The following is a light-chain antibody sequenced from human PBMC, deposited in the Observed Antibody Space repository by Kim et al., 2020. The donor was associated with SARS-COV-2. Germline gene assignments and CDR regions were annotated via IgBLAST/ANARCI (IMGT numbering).Light chain of an antibody. CDR1: QSVSSY. V-gene: IGKV3-11*01. J-gene: IGKJ5*01. CDR3: QQRSNWPLIT. Sequence: PGERATLSCRASQSVSSYLAWYQQKPGQAPRLLSYDASNRATGIPARFSGSGSGTDFTLTISSLEPEDFAVYYCQQRSNWPLITFGQGTRLAIK. CDR2: DAS.